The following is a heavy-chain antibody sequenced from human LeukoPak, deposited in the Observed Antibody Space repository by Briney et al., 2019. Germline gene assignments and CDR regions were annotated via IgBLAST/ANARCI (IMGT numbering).Heavy chain of an antibody. D-gene: IGHD7-27*01. CDR3: AFTWGTTGWFDP. V-gene: IGHV4-59*01. Sequence: SETLSLTCTVSGGSISSYYWSWIRQPPGKGLEWIGYIYYSGSTSYNPSLKSRVTISVDTSKNQFSLKLSSVTAADTAVYYCAFTWGTTGWFDPWGQGTLVTVSS. J-gene: IGHJ5*02. CDR1: GGSISSYY. CDR2: IYYSGST.